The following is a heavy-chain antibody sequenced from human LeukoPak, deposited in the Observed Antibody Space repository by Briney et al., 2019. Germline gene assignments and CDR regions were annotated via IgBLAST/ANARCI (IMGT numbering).Heavy chain of an antibody. J-gene: IGHJ4*02. CDR1: GFTFSSYE. CDR3: ARDSGNYYGSGSPDY. Sequence: GGSLRLSCAASGFTFSSYEMNWVRQAPGKGLEWVSYISSSGSTIYYADSVKGRFTISRDNAKNSLYLQMNILRAEDTAVYYCARDSGNYYGSGSPDYWGQGTLVTVSS. V-gene: IGHV3-48*03. D-gene: IGHD3-10*01. CDR2: ISSSGSTI.